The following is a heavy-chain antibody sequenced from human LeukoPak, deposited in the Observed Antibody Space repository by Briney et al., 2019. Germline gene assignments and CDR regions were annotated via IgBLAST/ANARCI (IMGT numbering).Heavy chain of an antibody. CDR1: LGSICSYF. J-gene: IGHJ5*02. V-gene: IGHV4-4*07. CDR2: IYTSVST. CDR3: ARGRGCFDP. Sequence: SETPSVTRIVSLGSICSYFWSSIPPPAGERLEWIGRIYTSVSTNYNPSLKSRVTMSVDTSKNQYSLKLSSGTAAVTAVYYWARGRGCFDPWGQRPLVTVSS.